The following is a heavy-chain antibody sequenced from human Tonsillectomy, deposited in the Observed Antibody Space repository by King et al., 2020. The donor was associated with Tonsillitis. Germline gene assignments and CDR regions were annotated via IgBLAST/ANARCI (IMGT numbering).Heavy chain of an antibody. CDR2: IYPDDSDT. V-gene: IGHV5-51*01. D-gene: IGHD4-23*01. CDR1: GYRFSTYW. Sequence: VQLVESGAEVKKPGESLKISCKGSGYRFSTYWIGWVRQMHGKGLEWMGIIYPDDSDTRYSPSFQGQVTISADKSISTTYLQWSSLKASDTAMYYCARLYGSNSRRDYWGQGTLVTVSS. J-gene: IGHJ4*02. CDR3: ARLYGSNSRRDY.